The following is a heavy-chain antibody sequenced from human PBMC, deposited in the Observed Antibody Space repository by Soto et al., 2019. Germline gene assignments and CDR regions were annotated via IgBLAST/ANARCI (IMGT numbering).Heavy chain of an antibody. CDR3: ARSIGSSSSCYFDL. CDR2: MNPNNGNT. Sequence: QVQLVQSGAEVKKPGASVKVSCKASGYTFTTYDINWVRQATGQGLEWMGWMNPNNGNTGYAQKFQGRVTMTRYTSITTAYMELSGLRSEDTAVYYCARSIGSSSSCYFDLWGRGTLVTVSS. V-gene: IGHV1-8*01. J-gene: IGHJ2*01. D-gene: IGHD6-6*01. CDR1: GYTFTTYD.